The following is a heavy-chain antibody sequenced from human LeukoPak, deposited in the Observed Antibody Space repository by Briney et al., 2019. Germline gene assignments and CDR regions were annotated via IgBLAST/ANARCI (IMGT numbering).Heavy chain of an antibody. Sequence: SVKVSCKASGGTFSSYAISWVRQAPGQGLEWMGRIIPILGIANYAQKFQGRVTITADKSTSTAYMELSSLRFEDTAVYYCATPMTGFDYWGQGTLVTVSS. CDR1: GGTFSSYA. D-gene: IGHD1-14*01. J-gene: IGHJ4*02. CDR2: IIPILGIA. V-gene: IGHV1-69*04. CDR3: ATPMTGFDY.